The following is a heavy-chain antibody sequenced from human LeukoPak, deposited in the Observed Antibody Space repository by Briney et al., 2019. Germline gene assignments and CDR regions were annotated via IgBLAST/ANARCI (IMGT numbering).Heavy chain of an antibody. CDR3: AKGTGEGFLEWLLLLDY. CDR2: ISGSGGST. CDR1: GFTFSSYA. Sequence: GGSLRLSCAASGFTFSSYAMSWVRQAPGKGLEWVSAISGSGGSTYYADSVKGRFTISRDNSKNTLYLQMNSLRAEDTAVYYCAKGTGEGFLEWLLLLDYWGQGTLVTVSS. V-gene: IGHV3-23*01. J-gene: IGHJ4*02. D-gene: IGHD3-3*01.